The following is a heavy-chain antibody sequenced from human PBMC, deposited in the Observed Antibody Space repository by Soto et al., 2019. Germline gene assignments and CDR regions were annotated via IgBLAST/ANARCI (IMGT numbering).Heavy chain of an antibody. V-gene: IGHV3-48*03. Sequence: GWSLRLSCAASGFTFSSYEMNLVRQAPGKGLEWVSYISSSGSTIYYADSVKGRFTISRDKAKNSLYLQMNSLRAEDTAVYYCARDYRGWFGSYHGMEVWGKGTKVTVSS. CDR1: GFTFSSYE. J-gene: IGHJ6*04. CDR3: ARDYRGWFGSYHGMEV. CDR2: ISSSGSTI. D-gene: IGHD3-10*01.